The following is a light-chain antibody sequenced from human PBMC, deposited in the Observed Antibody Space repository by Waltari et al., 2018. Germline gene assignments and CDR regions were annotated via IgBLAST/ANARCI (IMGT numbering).Light chain of an antibody. V-gene: IGKV1-39*01. Sequence: DIQLTQSPSYLSASAGDRVTITCRTRQTISSSLHCYQQKPGKAPNLLIYGASNLQSGVPSRFRGSGSGTDFTLTITSLQPEDFAIYYCQQSYSAPLTFGGGTNVEIK. CDR2: GAS. CDR1: QTISSS. CDR3: QQSYSAPLT. J-gene: IGKJ4*01.